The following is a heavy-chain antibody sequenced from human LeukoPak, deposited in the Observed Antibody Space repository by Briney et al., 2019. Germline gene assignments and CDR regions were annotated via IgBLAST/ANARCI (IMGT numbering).Heavy chain of an antibody. CDR2: IGYDGSKI. D-gene: IGHD3-16*01. Sequence: GGSLRLSCAASGFTFSRSGMHWVRQAPGKGLEWVTFIGYDGSKIYYADSVKGRFTISRDNSKNTLYLQMNSLRSEDTAVYYCGKEGRGGFDIWGQGTMVTVSS. V-gene: IGHV3-30*02. J-gene: IGHJ3*02. CDR3: GKEGRGGFDI. CDR1: GFTFSRSG.